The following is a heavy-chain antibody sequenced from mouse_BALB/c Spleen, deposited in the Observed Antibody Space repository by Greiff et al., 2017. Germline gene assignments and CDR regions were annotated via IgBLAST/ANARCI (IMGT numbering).Heavy chain of an antibody. Sequence: VQLQQSGAELVRPGASVKLSCKASGYTFTSYWINWVKQRPGQGLEWIGNIYPSDSYTNYNQKFKDKATLTVDKSSSTAYMQLSSPTSEDSAVYYCTRRGANWGYAMDYWGQGTSVTVSS. V-gene: IGHV1-69*02. CDR2: IYPSDSYT. CDR3: TRRGANWGYAMDY. CDR1: GYTFTSYW. D-gene: IGHD4-1*01. J-gene: IGHJ4*01.